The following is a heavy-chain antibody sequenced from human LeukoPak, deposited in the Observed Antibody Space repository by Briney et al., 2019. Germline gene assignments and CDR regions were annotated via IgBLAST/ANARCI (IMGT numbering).Heavy chain of an antibody. CDR2: INHSGSA. CDR1: GGSLSGSY. CDR3: VRARRDSGFYKVDY. J-gene: IGHJ4*02. Sequence: SETLSLTCAVYGGSLSGSYWSWIRQPPRKGLEWIGEINHSGSANYNPSLKSRVTLSIDKSKNQFSLNLNSVTAADTAVYYCVRARRDSGFYKVDYWGQGTLVTVSS. V-gene: IGHV4-34*01. D-gene: IGHD3-3*01.